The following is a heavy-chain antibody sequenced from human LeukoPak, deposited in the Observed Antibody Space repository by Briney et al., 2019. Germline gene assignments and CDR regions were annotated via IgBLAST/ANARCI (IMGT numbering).Heavy chain of an antibody. V-gene: IGHV3-21*01. Sequence: GGSLRLSCAASGFTFSDYNMNWVRQAPGKGLEWVSSITSGSSYIFYADSVKGRFTISRDNAKNSLYLQMNSLRAEDTAVYYCGRYSGTYRDHWGQGILVTVSS. D-gene: IGHD3-10*01. CDR2: ITSGSSYI. J-gene: IGHJ5*02. CDR3: GRYSGTYRDH. CDR1: GFTFSDYN.